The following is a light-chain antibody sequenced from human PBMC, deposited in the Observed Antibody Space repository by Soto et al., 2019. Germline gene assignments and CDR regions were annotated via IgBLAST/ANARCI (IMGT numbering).Light chain of an antibody. Sequence: ELVLTQSPGTLSLSPGERATLSCRASQSVSSSYLAWYQQKPGQAPRLLIYLASSRATGIPDRFSGSGSGTDFTLTISRLEPEDFAVYYCQQYGSSPPWTFGQGTKVDIK. J-gene: IGKJ1*01. V-gene: IGKV3-20*01. CDR1: QSVSSSY. CDR2: LAS. CDR3: QQYGSSPPWT.